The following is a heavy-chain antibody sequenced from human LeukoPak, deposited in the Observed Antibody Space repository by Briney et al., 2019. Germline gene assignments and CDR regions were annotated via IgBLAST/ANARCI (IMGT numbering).Heavy chain of an antibody. Sequence: GSLRLSCAASGFTFSSYWMSWVRQAPGKGLEWVATIKQDGSEKYYVDSVKGRFTISRDNAKNSLYLQMNSLRAEDTAVYYCARDRAYSSGWYGRYFDYWGQGTLVTVSS. CDR1: GFTFSSYW. V-gene: IGHV3-7*01. CDR2: IKQDGSEK. J-gene: IGHJ4*02. CDR3: ARDRAYSSGWYGRYFDY. D-gene: IGHD6-19*01.